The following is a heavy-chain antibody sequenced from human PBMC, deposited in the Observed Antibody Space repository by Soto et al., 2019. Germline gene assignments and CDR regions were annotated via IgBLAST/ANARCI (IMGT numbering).Heavy chain of an antibody. Sequence: GGSLRLSCAASGFTFSSYSMNWVRQAPGKGLEWVSSISSSSSYIYYADSVKGRFTTSRDNAKNSLYLQMNSLRAEDTAVYYCVYGYCSGVSCSYYYYYYMDVWGKGTTVTVSS. J-gene: IGHJ6*03. D-gene: IGHD2-15*01. CDR2: ISSSSSYI. CDR3: VYGYCSGVSCSYYYYYYMDV. CDR1: GFTFSSYS. V-gene: IGHV3-21*01.